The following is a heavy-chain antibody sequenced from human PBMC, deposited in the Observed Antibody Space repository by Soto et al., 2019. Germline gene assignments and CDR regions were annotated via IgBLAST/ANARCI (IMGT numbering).Heavy chain of an antibody. CDR2: ISSSSSYI. CDR1: GFTFSSYS. J-gene: IGHJ4*02. V-gene: IGHV3-21*01. D-gene: IGHD3-10*01. Sequence: GALRLSCAASGFTFSSYSMNRVRQAPGKGLEWVSSISSSSSYIYYADSVKGRFTISRDNAKNSLYLQMNSLRAEDTAVYYCARADYYGSGSYFDYWGQGTLVTVSS. CDR3: ARADYYGSGSYFDY.